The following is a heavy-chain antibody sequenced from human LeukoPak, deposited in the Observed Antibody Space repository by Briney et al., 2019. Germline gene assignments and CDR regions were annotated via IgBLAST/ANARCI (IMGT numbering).Heavy chain of an antibody. D-gene: IGHD4-17*01. CDR3: AREIYGDYYFDY. CDR2: IYHSGST. V-gene: IGHV4-38-2*02. Sequence: SETLSLTCTVSGYSISSGYYWGWIRQPPGKGLEWIGSIYHSGSTYYNPSLKSRVTISVDTSKNQFSLTLNSVTAADTAVYYCAREIYGDYYFDYWGQGTLVTVSS. CDR1: GYSISSGYY. J-gene: IGHJ4*02.